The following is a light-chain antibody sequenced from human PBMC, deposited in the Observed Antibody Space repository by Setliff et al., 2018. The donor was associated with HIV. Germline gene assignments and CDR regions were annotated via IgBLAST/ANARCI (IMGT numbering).Light chain of an antibody. CDR2: DVN. J-gene: IGLJ1*01. CDR1: STDIGGYNF. CDR3: SSYTSSSTLYV. V-gene: IGLV2-14*03. Sequence: QPALTQPASVSGSPGQSITISCTGTSTDIGGYNFVSWYQQHPGKAPKLMIYDVNNRPSGVSNRFSGSKSGNTASLTISGLQAEDEADYYCSSYTSSSTLYVFGTGTKVTVL.